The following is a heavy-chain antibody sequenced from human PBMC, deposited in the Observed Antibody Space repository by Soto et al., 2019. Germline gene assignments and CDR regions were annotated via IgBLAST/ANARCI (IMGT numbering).Heavy chain of an antibody. D-gene: IGHD6-13*01. J-gene: IGHJ4*02. CDR2: ISSSSYI. CDR1: GFTFSSYS. V-gene: IGHV3-21*01. CDR3: ASQPRSTNLFDY. Sequence: PGGSLRLSCAASGFTFSSYSMNWVRQAPGKGLEWVSSISSSSYIYYADSVKGRFTISRDNAKNSLYLQMNSLRAEDTAVYYCASQPRSTNLFDYWGQGTLVTVSS.